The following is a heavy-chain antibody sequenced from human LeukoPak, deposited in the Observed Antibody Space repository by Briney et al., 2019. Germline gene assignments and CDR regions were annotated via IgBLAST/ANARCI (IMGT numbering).Heavy chain of an antibody. D-gene: IGHD6-13*01. J-gene: IGHJ4*02. CDR2: IWYDGSNK. CDR3: AKDHFGISWPYYIDY. CDR1: GFTFSSYG. V-gene: IGHV3-33*06. Sequence: PGRSLRLSCAASGFTFSSYGMHWVRQAPGKGLEWVAVIWYDGSNKYYADSVKGRFTISRDNSKNTLYLQMNSLRAEDTAVYYCAKDHFGISWPYYIDYWGQGTLVTVSS.